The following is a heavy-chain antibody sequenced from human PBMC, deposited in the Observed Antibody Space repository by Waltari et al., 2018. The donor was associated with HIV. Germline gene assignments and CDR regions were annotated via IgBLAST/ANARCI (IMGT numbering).Heavy chain of an antibody. CDR3: ARDKRDGGNHRAYFDY. Sequence: VQLQESGPGLVKPSETLSLTCTVSGGSISSYYRSWIRQPPGKGLEWIGYIYDSGSTNYNPSLKSRVTISVDTSKNQFSLKLSSVTAADTAVYYCARDKRDGGNHRAYFDYWGQGSLVTVSS. V-gene: IGHV4-59*01. CDR2: IYDSGST. CDR1: GGSISSYY. J-gene: IGHJ4*02. D-gene: IGHD2-15*01.